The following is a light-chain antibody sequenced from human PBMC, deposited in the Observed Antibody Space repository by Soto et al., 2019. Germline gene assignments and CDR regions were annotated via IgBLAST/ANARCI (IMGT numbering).Light chain of an antibody. CDR1: SSDVGRYNL. Sequence: QSALTQPASVSGSPGQSITISCTGTSSDVGRYNLVSWYQRHPGKAPKLIIYEGNKRPSGVSNRFSGSMSGITASLAISGLQADDEADYYCCSYAGSSNLLFGGGTKLPS. CDR3: CSYAGSSNLL. CDR2: EGN. J-gene: IGLJ3*02. V-gene: IGLV2-23*01.